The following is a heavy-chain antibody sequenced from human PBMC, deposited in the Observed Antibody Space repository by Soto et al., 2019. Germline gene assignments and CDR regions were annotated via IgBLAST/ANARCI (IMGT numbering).Heavy chain of an antibody. CDR2: ISSSSSTI. CDR1: GFTFSSNS. CDR3: ARVIWSSPLTSDL. V-gene: IGHV3-48*02. Sequence: EVQVVESGGGLVQPGGCLRLSCPDSGFTFSSNSMNWVRQAPGKGLEWISYISSSSSTIYADSVKGRFTIARDNAKNSLYLQMNSLRDEDTAVYYCARVIWSSPLTSDLWGQGTLVTGSS. D-gene: IGHD3-3*01. J-gene: IGHJ5*02.